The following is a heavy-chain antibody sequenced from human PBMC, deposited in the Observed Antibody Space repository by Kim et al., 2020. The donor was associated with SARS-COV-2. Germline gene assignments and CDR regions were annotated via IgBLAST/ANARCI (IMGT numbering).Heavy chain of an antibody. D-gene: IGHD3-10*01. J-gene: IGHJ3*02. CDR3: GRGPYYSGSGSYSRDAFGI. Sequence: SETLSLTCAVYGGSFSGYYWSWIRQPPGKGLEWIGEINHSGSTNYNPSLKSRVTIAVDTSKNQFSLKLSSVTAADTAVYYCGRGPYYSGSGSYSRDAFGIWCEGTLVTVSS. CDR2: INHSGST. CDR1: GGSFSGYY. V-gene: IGHV4-34*01.